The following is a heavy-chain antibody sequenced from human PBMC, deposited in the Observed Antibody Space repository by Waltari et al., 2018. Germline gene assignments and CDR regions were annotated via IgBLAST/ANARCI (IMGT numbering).Heavy chain of an antibody. CDR1: GFPFSSYS. V-gene: IGHV3-21*03. D-gene: IGHD2-21*01. CDR2: ISSSSSYI. CDR3: ARDQIAIKGLGFDY. Sequence: EVQLVESGGGLVKPGGSLRLSCAASGFPFSSYSMNWVRQAPGKGLEWVSSISSSSSYIYYADSVKGRFTISRDNAKNSLYLQMNSLRAEDTAVYYCARDQIAIKGLGFDYWGQGTLVTVSS. J-gene: IGHJ4*02.